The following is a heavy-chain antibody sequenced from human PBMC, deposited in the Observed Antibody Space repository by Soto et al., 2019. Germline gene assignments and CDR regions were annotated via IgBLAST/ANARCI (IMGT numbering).Heavy chain of an antibody. Sequence: QEHLVESGGGVVQPGKSLRLSCTASGFSLTSFTVHWVRQAPGKGLEGVTLISYDGSKKDYIDSVKGRFTISRDNFKNAGYLEIDNLTPANTAVSLSARGRHLARTGTDFYCLLDVWGQGLMVTV. D-gene: IGHD2-21*02. CDR1: GFSLTSFT. J-gene: IGHJ6*02. V-gene: IGHV3-30-3*01. CDR3: ARGRHLARTGTDFYCLLDV. CDR2: ISYDGSKK.